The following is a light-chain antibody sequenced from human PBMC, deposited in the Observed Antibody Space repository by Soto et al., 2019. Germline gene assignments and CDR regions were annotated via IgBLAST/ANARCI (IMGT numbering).Light chain of an antibody. V-gene: IGKV3-15*01. CDR1: QSIDRK. CDR3: QQYHSWRT. Sequence: IVMTQSPATLSVSPGERATLSCRASQSIDRKLAWYQQRPGQAPRLLIYGASTRATGIPARFSGSGSGTEFTLTISGLHAEDFGVFYCQQYHSWRTFGQGTNVEIK. CDR2: GAS. J-gene: IGKJ1*01.